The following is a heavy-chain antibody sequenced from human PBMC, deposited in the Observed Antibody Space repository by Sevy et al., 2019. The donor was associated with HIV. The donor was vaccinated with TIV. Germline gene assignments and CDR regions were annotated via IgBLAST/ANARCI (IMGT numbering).Heavy chain of an antibody. J-gene: IGHJ3*02. Sequence: ASVKVSCKTSGFTFSSSAVQWVRQARGQRLEWIGWIVVGSGVTDYAPKFQERVTITRDMSTATTYMELSSLRSEETAVYYCAAEAMTRFGGPLRVFDIWGLGTTVTVSS. CDR3: AAEAMTRFGGPLRVFDI. D-gene: IGHD3-16*01. CDR2: IVVGSGVT. CDR1: GFTFSSSA. V-gene: IGHV1-58*01.